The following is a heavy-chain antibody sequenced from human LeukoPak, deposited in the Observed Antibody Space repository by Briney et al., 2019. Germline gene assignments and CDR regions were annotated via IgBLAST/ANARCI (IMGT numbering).Heavy chain of an antibody. CDR1: GFTFSSYS. CDR3: ARGDFWSGYYGVDL. Sequence: GGSLRLSCAASGFTFSSYSMNWVRQAPGKGLEWVAFIRYDGSNKYYADSVKGRFTISRDNSKNTLYLQMNSLRAEDTAVYYCARGDFWSGYYGVDLWGRGALVTVSS. CDR2: IRYDGSNK. J-gene: IGHJ2*01. V-gene: IGHV3-30*02. D-gene: IGHD3-3*01.